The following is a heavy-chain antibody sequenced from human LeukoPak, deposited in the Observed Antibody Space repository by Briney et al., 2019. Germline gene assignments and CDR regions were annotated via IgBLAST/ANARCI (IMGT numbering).Heavy chain of an antibody. CDR2: IDHRGFT. V-gene: IGHV4-34*01. J-gene: IGHJ4*02. CDR3: ASGQTYLDY. CDR1: GGSFSALY. Sequence: SETLSLTCAVYGGSFSALYWSCLRQPPGKGLEWIGEIDHRGFTNYNPSLKSRVTISVDTSNNQFSLRLTSVTAADTAVYYCASGQTYLDYWGQGTLVTVSS.